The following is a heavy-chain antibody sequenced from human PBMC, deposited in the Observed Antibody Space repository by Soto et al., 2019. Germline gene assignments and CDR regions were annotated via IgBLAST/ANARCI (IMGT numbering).Heavy chain of an antibody. CDR1: GDSIRSYY. J-gene: IGHJ5*02. V-gene: IGHV4-59*01. CDR3: ARMASYDINWFDP. Sequence: QVQLQESGPGVVKPSETLSLTCSVSGDSIRSYYWTWVRQSPGKGLEWIGYIYYSGSTNYNPSLKSRISLSVATSKNQFSLKLNSVTAADTAVYYCARMASYDINWFDPWGQGTLVTVSS. CDR2: IYYSGST. D-gene: IGHD3-9*01.